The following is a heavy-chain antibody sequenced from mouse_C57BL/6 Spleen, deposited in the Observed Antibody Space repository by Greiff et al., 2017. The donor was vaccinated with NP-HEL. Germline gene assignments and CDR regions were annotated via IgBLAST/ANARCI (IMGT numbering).Heavy chain of an antibody. CDR1: GFTFSSYT. Sequence: EVQVVESGGGLVKPGGSLKLSCAASGFTFSSYTMSWVRQTPEKRLEWVATISGGGGNTYYPDSVKGRFTISRDNAKNTLYLQMSSLRSEDTALYYCARAYYGNDAYWGQGTLVTVSA. V-gene: IGHV5-9*01. D-gene: IGHD2-10*01. J-gene: IGHJ3*01. CDR2: ISGGGGNT. CDR3: ARAYYGNDAY.